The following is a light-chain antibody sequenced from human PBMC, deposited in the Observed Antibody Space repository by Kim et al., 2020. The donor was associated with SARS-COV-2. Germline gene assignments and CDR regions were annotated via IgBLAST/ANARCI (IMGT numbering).Light chain of an antibody. V-gene: IGKV1-5*01. Sequence: ASVGDTVTITCRASQSISSWLAWFQQKPAKAPKLMIYDVSSLQSGVPSRFSGSGSGTEFTLPISSLQPDDFATYYCQQYNSYPMYTFGQGTKLE. CDR3: QQYNSYPMYT. CDR1: QSISSW. J-gene: IGKJ2*01. CDR2: DVS.